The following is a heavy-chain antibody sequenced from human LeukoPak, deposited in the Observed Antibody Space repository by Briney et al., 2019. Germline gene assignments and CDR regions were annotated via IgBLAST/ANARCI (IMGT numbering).Heavy chain of an antibody. J-gene: IGHJ3*02. V-gene: IGHV3-74*01. CDR2: VKGDEIST. Sequence: GGSLRLSCAASGFTFTDFWMHWVRQAPGGGLVWVSRVKGDEISTLYADSVKGRFTISRDNAKNTLYLQMNSLRADDTALYYCATGPYSAFEMWGQGTMVTVSS. CDR3: ATGPYSAFEM. CDR1: GFTFTDFW. D-gene: IGHD2-21*01.